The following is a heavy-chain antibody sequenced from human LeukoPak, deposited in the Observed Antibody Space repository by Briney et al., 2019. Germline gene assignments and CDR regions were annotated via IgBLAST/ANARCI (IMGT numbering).Heavy chain of an antibody. Sequence: ASVKVSCKASGYTFTSNDINWVRQATGQRLEWMGWMNPNSGNTGYAQKFQGRVTMTRNTAISTAYMELSSLTSEDTAVYYCARPKSKYDSSGYYPLDYWGQGTLVTVSS. D-gene: IGHD3-22*01. J-gene: IGHJ4*02. CDR2: MNPNSGNT. CDR3: ARPKSKYDSSGYYPLDY. CDR1: GYTFTSND. V-gene: IGHV1-8*01.